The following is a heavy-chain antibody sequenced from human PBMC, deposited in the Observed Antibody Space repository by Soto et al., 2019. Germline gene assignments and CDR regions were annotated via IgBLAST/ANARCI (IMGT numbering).Heavy chain of an antibody. D-gene: IGHD3-22*01. CDR2: VSSTGST. CDR1: GGSISSGDYY. J-gene: IGHJ5*02. CDR3: ARFSPPRKSYDSNPGWFDP. V-gene: IGHV4-61*08. Sequence: PSETLSLTCSVSGGSISSGDYYLGWIRQAQGKGLEWIGYVSSTGSTNYNPSLKSRLTMSLDTSTNEVSLSLTSVTAADAAVYFCARFSPPRKSYDSNPGWFDPWGQGIMVTVSS.